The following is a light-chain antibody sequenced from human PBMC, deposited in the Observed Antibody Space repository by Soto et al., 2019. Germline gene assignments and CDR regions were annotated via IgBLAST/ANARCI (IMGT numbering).Light chain of an antibody. CDR2: KAS. J-gene: IGKJ2*01. CDR3: QQYDRFPYT. Sequence: DIQMTQSPSTLSASIGDTVIITCRASQSINSWLAWYQQKPGKAPKLLIHKASTLESGVPSRFSGSESGTEFTLTISRLQPDDFATCYCQQYDRFPYTFGQGTKLEIK. CDR1: QSINSW. V-gene: IGKV1-5*03.